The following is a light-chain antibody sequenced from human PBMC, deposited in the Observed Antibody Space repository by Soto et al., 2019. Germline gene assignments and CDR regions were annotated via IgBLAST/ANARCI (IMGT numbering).Light chain of an antibody. V-gene: IGKV3-20*01. CDR1: QSVSSTY. J-gene: IGKJ1*01. CDR2: SAS. CDR3: QQFGTSPMWT. Sequence: ETVLTQSPGTLSLSPGERATLSCRASQSVSSTYLAWYQQKPGQAPRLLIYSASTRSTGMPDRFSGSGSGTDFTLTISRLEPEDFAVYYCQQFGTSPMWTFGQGTKVEVK.